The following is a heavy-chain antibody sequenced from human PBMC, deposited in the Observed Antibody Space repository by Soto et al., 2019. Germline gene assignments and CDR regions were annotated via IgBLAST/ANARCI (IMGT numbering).Heavy chain of an antibody. CDR1: GGAISSYY. CDR2: MYYSGST. V-gene: IGHV4-59*01. CDR3: ARDTLSRFGSGYYIGGNYYYGMDV. Sequence: QVQLQESGPGLVKPSETLSLTCTVSGGAISSYYWSWIRQPPGKGLEWIGYMYYSGSTKYNPSLKSRVTISIDTSKIQFSLKLSSVTAADTAVYYCARDTLSRFGSGYYIGGNYYYGMDVWGQGTTVTVSS. J-gene: IGHJ6*02. D-gene: IGHD3-3*01.